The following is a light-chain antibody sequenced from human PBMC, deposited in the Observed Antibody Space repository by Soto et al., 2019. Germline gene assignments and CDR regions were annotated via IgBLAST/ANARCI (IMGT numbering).Light chain of an antibody. V-gene: IGKV3-15*01. CDR3: QQYNNWPPLT. J-gene: IGKJ4*01. Sequence: EIVMTQSPATLSVSPGERATLSCRASQSVGSSLAWYQQKPGQAPRLLIYGASTRATGIPGRFSGSGSGTEFTLTISSLQSEDSAVYYCQQYNNWPPLTFGGGTKVDIK. CDR2: GAS. CDR1: QSVGSS.